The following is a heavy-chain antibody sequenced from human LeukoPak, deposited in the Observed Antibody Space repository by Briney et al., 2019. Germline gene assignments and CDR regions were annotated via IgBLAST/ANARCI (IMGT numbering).Heavy chain of an antibody. CDR2: INPNSGGT. J-gene: IGHJ4*02. Sequence: ASVKVSCKASGYTFTGYYKHWVRQAPGQGLEWMGWINPNSGGTNYAQKFQSRVTMTRDTSISTAYMELSRLRSDDTAVYYCARDQGYSAYASADYWGQGTLVTVSS. D-gene: IGHD5-12*01. CDR3: ARDQGYSAYASADY. V-gene: IGHV1-2*02. CDR1: GYTFTGYY.